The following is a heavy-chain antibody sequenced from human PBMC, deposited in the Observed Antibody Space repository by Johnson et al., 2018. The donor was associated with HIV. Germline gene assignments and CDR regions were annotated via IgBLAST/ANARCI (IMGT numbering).Heavy chain of an antibody. CDR1: GFTFSDYY. CDR3: AKATSGGAAGRSDAFDI. V-gene: IGHV3-13*01. Sequence: VQLVESGGGLVKPGGSLRLSCAASGFTFSDYYMSWIRQAPGKGLEWVSAIGTAGDTYYPGSVKGRFTISRENAKNSLYLQMNSLRAEDTALYYCAKATSGGAAGRSDAFDIWGQGTMVTVSS. CDR2: IGTAGDT. J-gene: IGHJ3*02. D-gene: IGHD6-13*01.